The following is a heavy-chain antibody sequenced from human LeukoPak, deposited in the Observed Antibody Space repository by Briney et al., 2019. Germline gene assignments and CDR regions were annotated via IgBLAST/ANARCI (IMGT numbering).Heavy chain of an antibody. D-gene: IGHD3-22*01. J-gene: IGHJ6*03. CDR1: GGPIYSYY. CDR3: ARMKFYDSTGDSPGHYMDV. Sequence: SETLSLTCSVSGGPIYSYYWSWIRQTANKGLEWIGRLYPGVSTDYNPSLKSRVTMSVDTSKKQFALRLSAVTAADTAVYYCARMKFYDSTGDSPGHYMDVWGKGTTVIVSS. V-gene: IGHV4-4*07. CDR2: LYPGVST.